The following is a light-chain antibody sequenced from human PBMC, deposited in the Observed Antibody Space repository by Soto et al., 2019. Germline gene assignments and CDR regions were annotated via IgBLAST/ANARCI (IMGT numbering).Light chain of an antibody. V-gene: IGKV3-20*01. CDR1: QSVSSSY. CDR2: GAS. J-gene: IGKJ1*01. CDR3: QQYGSSPWT. Sequence: EIVLTQSPGTLSLSPGERATLSCRASQSVSSSYLAWYQQRPGQAPRLLIYGASSRATGIPDRFSGSGSGTDLTVTISILEAEDFALYYCQQYGSSPWTFGQGTKVEIK.